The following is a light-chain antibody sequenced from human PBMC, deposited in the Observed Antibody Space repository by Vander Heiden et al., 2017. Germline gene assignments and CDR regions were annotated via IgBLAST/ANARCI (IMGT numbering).Light chain of an antibody. Sequence: DIVMTPSPDSLAVSLGERATINCNSSHSVFHSSNNKNYLAWYQQKPGQPPKLLIYWASTRQSGVPDRFSGSESGTDFTLTISSLQAADVAVYYCQQFYSSPWTFGQGTKVEIK. CDR2: WAS. V-gene: IGKV4-1*01. CDR1: HSVFHSSNNKNY. J-gene: IGKJ1*01. CDR3: QQFYSSPWT.